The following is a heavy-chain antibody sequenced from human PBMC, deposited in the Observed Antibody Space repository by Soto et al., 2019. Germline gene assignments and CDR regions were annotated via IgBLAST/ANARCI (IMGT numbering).Heavy chain of an antibody. V-gene: IGHV4-39*01. J-gene: IGHJ1*01. Sequence: QLQLQESGPGQVKPSETLSLTCAVSGASLKTSSYYGAWIRQPPGKGLEWIGSIYYSGSTYYDPSLKSRVTISLDTSKNQFSLNLTSVTAADTAVYYCARHQRDESGTYHSPFWVWGQGTLVTVSS. D-gene: IGHD3-10*01. CDR2: IYYSGST. CDR3: ARHQRDESGTYHSPFWV. CDR1: GASLKTSSYY.